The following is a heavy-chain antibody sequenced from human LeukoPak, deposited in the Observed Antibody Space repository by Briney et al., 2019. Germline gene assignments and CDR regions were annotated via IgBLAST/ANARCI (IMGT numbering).Heavy chain of an antibody. J-gene: IGHJ4*02. D-gene: IGHD7-27*01. CDR2: IYHTGST. Sequence: SETLSLTCTISGGSVSDYYWSWIRQSPGKGLEWIGYIYHTGSTSYSPSLTSRVTISADTSQNHFSLKLSSVTAADTAVYYCASRKLGNDYWGQGTLVTVSS. V-gene: IGHV4-59*02. CDR3: ASRKLGNDY. CDR1: GGSVSDYY.